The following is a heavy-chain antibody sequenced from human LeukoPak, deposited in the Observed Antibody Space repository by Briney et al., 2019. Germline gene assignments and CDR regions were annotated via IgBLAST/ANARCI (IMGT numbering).Heavy chain of an antibody. CDR3: ARMQWMTTTYFDY. CDR2: INPNSGGT. D-gene: IGHD6-19*01. CDR1: GYTFTGYY. J-gene: IGHJ4*02. V-gene: IGHV1-2*02. Sequence: ASVKVSCKASGYTFTGYYMHWVRQAPGQGLEWTGWINPNSGGTNYAQKFQGRVTMTRDTSISTAYMELSRLRSDDTAVYDCARMQWMTTTYFDYWGQGTLVTVSS.